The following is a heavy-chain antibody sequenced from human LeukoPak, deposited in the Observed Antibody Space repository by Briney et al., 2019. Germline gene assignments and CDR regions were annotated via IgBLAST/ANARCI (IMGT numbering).Heavy chain of an antibody. V-gene: IGHV1-2*02. Sequence: ASVKVSCKASGYTLTGYYMHWVRQAPGQGLEWMGWINPNSGGAIYAQKFQGRVTLTWVTSISTAYMELSRLRSDDTAVYYCARARWDRPRYFDYWGQGTLVTVSS. J-gene: IGHJ4*02. CDR3: ARARWDRPRYFDY. CDR2: INPNSGGA. CDR1: GYTLTGYY. D-gene: IGHD1-26*01.